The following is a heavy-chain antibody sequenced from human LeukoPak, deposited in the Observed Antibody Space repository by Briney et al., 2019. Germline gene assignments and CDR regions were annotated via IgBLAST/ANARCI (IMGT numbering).Heavy chain of an antibody. CDR3: AKASSSWYREFDY. CDR2: ISGSGGST. V-gene: IGHV3-23*01. CDR1: GFTFSSYA. J-gene: IGHJ4*02. Sequence: GGSLRLSCAASGFTFSSYAMSWVRQAPGKGLEWVSSISGSGGSTYYADSVKGRFTISRDNSKNTLYLQMNSLRAEDTAVYYCAKASSSWYREFDYWGQGTLVTVSS. D-gene: IGHD6-13*01.